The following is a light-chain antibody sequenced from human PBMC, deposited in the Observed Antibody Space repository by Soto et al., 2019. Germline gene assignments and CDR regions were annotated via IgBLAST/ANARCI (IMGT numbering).Light chain of an antibody. V-gene: IGKV3-15*01. Sequence: EIVMTQSPATLSVSPGERAAFSCRASQSVSSNLAWYQQKPGQAPRLLIYGASIRATGIPARFSGSGSATEFTLTISTLQSEDFAIYYCQHYNNWPPWTFGQGTKVDIK. J-gene: IGKJ1*01. CDR3: QHYNNWPPWT. CDR1: QSVSSN. CDR2: GAS.